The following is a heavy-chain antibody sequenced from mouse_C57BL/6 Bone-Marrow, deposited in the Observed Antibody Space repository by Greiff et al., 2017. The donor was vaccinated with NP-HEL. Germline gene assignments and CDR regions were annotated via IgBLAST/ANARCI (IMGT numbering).Heavy chain of an antibody. CDR2: LYPGSGST. CDR1: GYTFTSYW. V-gene: IGHV1-55*01. Sequence: QVQLQQPGAELVKPGASVKMSCKASGYTFTSYWITWVKQRPGQGLEWIGDLYPGSGSTYYNEKFKSKATVTVDKSSSTAYMQLRRLTSEDSAVEYCAGCFDYWGQGTTLTVSS. J-gene: IGHJ2*01. CDR3: AGCFDY.